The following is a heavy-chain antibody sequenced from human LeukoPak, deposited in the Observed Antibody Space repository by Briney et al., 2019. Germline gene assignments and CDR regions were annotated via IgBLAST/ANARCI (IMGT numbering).Heavy chain of an antibody. J-gene: IGHJ4*02. CDR1: GFRFSSYA. CDR2: INSDGSST. Sequence: GGSLRLSCAASGFRFSSYAMSWVRQAPGKGLVWVSRINSDGSSTSYADSVKGRFTISRDNAKNTLSLQMNSLRAEETAVYFCARGGAYSYETYLDYWGQGTLVTVSS. CDR3: ARGGAYSYETYLDY. V-gene: IGHV3-74*01. D-gene: IGHD5-18*01.